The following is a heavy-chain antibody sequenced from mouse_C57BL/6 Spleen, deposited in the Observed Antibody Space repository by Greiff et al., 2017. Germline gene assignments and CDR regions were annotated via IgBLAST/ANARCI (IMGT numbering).Heavy chain of an antibody. Sequence: EVMLVESGGGLVKPGGSLKLSCAASGFTFSSYAMSWVRQTPEKRLEWVATISDGGSYTYYPDNVKGRFTISRDNAKNNLYLQMSHLKSEDTAMYYCARDGWDWFAYWGQGTLVTVSA. D-gene: IGHD4-1*01. CDR1: GFTFSSYA. CDR2: ISDGGSYT. J-gene: IGHJ3*01. CDR3: ARDGWDWFAY. V-gene: IGHV5-4*01.